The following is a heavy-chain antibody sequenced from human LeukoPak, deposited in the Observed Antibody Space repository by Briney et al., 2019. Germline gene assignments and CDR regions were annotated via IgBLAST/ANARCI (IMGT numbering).Heavy chain of an antibody. V-gene: IGHV3-30*02. Sequence: GGSLRLSCAASGFTFSSYGMHWVRQAPGKGLEWVAFIRYDGSNKYYADSVKGRFTISRDNSKNTLYLQMNSLRAEDTAVYYCARAGYSSGWYRSYYYYMDVWGKGTTVTVSS. CDR1: GFTFSSYG. J-gene: IGHJ6*03. D-gene: IGHD6-19*01. CDR2: IRYDGSNK. CDR3: ARAGYSSGWYRSYYYYMDV.